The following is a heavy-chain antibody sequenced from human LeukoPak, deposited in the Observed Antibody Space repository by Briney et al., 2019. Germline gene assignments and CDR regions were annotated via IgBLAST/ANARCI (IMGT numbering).Heavy chain of an antibody. CDR3: ARAPLPYCGGDCYSGAFDI. Sequence: ASQALSLTCTVSGGSICSGGYYWSSIRQHPGKGLEWIGYIYYSGSTYYNPSLKSRVTISVDTSKNQFSLKLSSVTAADTAVYYCARAPLPYCGGDCYSGAFDIWGQGTMVTVSS. CDR2: IYYSGST. CDR1: GGSICSGGYY. V-gene: IGHV4-31*03. J-gene: IGHJ3*02. D-gene: IGHD2-21*02.